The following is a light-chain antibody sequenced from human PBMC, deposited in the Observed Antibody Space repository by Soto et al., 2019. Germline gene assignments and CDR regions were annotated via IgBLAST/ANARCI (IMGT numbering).Light chain of an antibody. J-gene: IGKJ1*01. V-gene: IGKV1-39*01. CDR3: QQYNNWWT. Sequence: DIHMTHSPSSLSASVGDRVTITCRASQSISSYLNWYKQKPGKAPKLLIYAASSLQSGVPSRLSGSGSGTDFTLTISSMKSEDFAVYYCQQYNNWWTFGQGTKVDIK. CDR1: QSISSY. CDR2: AAS.